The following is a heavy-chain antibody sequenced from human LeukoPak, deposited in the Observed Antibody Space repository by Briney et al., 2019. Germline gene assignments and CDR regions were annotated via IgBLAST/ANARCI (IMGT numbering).Heavy chain of an antibody. J-gene: IGHJ4*02. D-gene: IGHD6-19*01. CDR2: IYSGGST. Sequence: GGSLRLSCAASGFTVSSNYMSWVRQGPGKGLEWVSVIYSGGSTYYADSVKGRFTISRDNSKNTLYLQMNSLRAVDTAVYYCAISSGWYLGNFDYWGQGTLVTVSS. CDR3: AISSGWYLGNFDY. V-gene: IGHV3-53*01. CDR1: GFTVSSNY.